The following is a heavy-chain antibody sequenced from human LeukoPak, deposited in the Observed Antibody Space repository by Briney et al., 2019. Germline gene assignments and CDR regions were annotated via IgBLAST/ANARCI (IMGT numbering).Heavy chain of an antibody. Sequence: PSETLSLTCTVSGGSISSYYWSWIRQPPGKGLEWIGYIYYSGSTNYNPSLKSRVTISVDTSKNQFSLKLNSVTAADTAVYYCARDQYYYDSSGYYYYYYGMDVWGQGTTVTVSS. J-gene: IGHJ6*02. CDR3: ARDQYYYDSSGYYYYYYGMDV. CDR2: IYYSGST. D-gene: IGHD3-22*01. V-gene: IGHV4-59*01. CDR1: GGSISSYY.